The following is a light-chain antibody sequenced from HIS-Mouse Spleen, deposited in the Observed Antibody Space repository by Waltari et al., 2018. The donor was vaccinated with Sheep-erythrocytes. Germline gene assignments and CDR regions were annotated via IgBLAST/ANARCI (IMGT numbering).Light chain of an antibody. Sequence: QSVLTQPPSASGTPGRRVTISCSGSSSNIGSNTVNWYQQLPGTAPKLLIHSNKPRPSGVPDRVSGSKSGTSASLAISGLQSEDEADYYCAAWDDSLNGYVFGTGTKVTVL. V-gene: IGLV1-44*01. J-gene: IGLJ1*01. CDR1: SSNIGSNT. CDR3: AAWDDSLNGYV. CDR2: SNK.